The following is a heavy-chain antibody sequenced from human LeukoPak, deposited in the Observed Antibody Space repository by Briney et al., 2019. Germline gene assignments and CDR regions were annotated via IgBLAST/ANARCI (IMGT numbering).Heavy chain of an antibody. V-gene: IGHV1-2*06. CDR1: GYTFTGYY. J-gene: IGHJ4*02. CDR3: ARGDSSGYYFDY. CDR2: INPNSGGT. Sequence: ASVKVSCKAPGYTFTGYYMHWVRQAPGQGLEWMGRINPNSGGTNYAQKFQGRVTMTRDTSISTAYMELSSLRSEDTAVYYCARGDSSGYYFDYWGQGTLVTVSS. D-gene: IGHD3-22*01.